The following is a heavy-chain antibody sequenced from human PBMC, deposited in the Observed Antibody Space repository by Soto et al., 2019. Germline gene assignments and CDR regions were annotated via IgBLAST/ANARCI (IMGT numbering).Heavy chain of an antibody. V-gene: IGHV3-48*03. CDR3: AKDRMDHNSVWDPFDI. CDR2: INTDASII. CDR1: GFSFSSYE. D-gene: IGHD1-20*01. Sequence: GGSLRLSCAVSGFSFSSYEMNWVRQASGKGLEWISFINTDASIIHYADSVKGRFTISRDNSKNTLFLQMNSLRAEDTAIYYCAKDRMDHNSVWDPFDIWGQGTMVTVSS. J-gene: IGHJ3*02.